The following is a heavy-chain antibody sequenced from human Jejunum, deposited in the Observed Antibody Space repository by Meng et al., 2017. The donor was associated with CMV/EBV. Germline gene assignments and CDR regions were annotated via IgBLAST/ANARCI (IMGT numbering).Heavy chain of an antibody. D-gene: IGHD3-9*01. Sequence: YSGQGLVKPSQALSLSCTVSGAASTNGEYYGNWIRQSQGKGLEWIGYIYNTGRTSYSPSIKSRVSMSVDTAKNQFSLHLSSVTVADAAVYYCASLFHFDILTGSWYWGQGALVTVSS. CDR2: IYNTGRT. CDR1: GAASTNGEYY. J-gene: IGHJ4*02. CDR3: ASLFHFDILTGSWY. V-gene: IGHV4-30-4*08.